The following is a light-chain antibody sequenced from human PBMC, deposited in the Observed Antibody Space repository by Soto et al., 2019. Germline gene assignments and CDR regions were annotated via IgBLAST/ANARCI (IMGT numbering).Light chain of an antibody. J-gene: IGKJ1*01. Sequence: DIQMTQSTSTLSGSVGERVTSTCRASQTISSWLAWYQQIPGKAPKLLIYKASTLKSGVPSRFSGSGSGTEFTLTISSLQPDDFATYYCQHYNSYSEAFGQGPKVDI. CDR3: QHYNSYSEA. V-gene: IGKV1-5*03. CDR2: KAS. CDR1: QTISSW.